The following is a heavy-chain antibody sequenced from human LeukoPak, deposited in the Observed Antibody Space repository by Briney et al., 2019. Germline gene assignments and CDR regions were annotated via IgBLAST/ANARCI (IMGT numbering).Heavy chain of an antibody. CDR2: ISPDGSDT. CDR1: GYSFTNYW. J-gene: IGHJ4*02. D-gene: IGHD6-13*01. CDR3: ARLTSSWSFDY. V-gene: IGHV5-51*01. Sequence: GESLKISCKGSGYSFTNYWIGWVRQMPGKGLEWMGIISPDGSDTRYSPSFQGQVTVSADKSITTAYLQWSSLKASDTAMYYCARLTSSWSFDYWGQGTLVTVSS.